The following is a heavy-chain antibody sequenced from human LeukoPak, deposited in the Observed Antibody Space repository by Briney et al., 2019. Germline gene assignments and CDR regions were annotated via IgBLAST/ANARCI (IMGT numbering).Heavy chain of an antibody. J-gene: IGHJ4*02. D-gene: IGHD6-13*01. Sequence: SETLSLTCTVSGGSISSYYWSWIRQPPGKGLEWIGYIYYSGSTYYNPSLKSRVTISVDTSKNQFSLKLSSVTAADTAVYYCASRIAAEARFDYWGQGTLVTVSS. CDR3: ASRIAAEARFDY. CDR2: IYYSGST. V-gene: IGHV4-59*08. CDR1: GGSISSYY.